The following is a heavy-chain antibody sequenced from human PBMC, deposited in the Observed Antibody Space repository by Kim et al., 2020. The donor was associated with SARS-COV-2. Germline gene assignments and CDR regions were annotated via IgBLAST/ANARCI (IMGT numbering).Heavy chain of an antibody. CDR3: AREIEEYGYYVFAFDI. Sequence: KFQGRVTITADKSTSTADMELSSLRSEDTAVYYCAREIEEYGYYVFAFDIWGQGTMVTVAS. V-gene: IGHV1-69*04. J-gene: IGHJ3*02. D-gene: IGHD4-17*01.